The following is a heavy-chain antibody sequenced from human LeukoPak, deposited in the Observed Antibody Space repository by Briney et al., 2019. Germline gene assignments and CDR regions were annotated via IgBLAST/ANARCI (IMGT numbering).Heavy chain of an antibody. V-gene: IGHV5-51*01. D-gene: IGHD6-19*01. CDR2: ISNGDSDT. Sequence: GASLQISYEGSGSSFTSYWLGWVRPLPGEGLGWMGIISNGDSDTSYHKSFQGQITILAAKSISTAYLQWRRIKASDTAMYYCARGGQHEAGLDYWGQGTLVTVSS. CDR3: ARGGQHEAGLDY. CDR1: GSSFTSYW. J-gene: IGHJ4*02.